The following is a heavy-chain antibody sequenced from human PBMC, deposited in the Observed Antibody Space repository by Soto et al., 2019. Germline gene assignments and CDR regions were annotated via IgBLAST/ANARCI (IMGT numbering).Heavy chain of an antibody. V-gene: IGHV1-18*01. Sequence: ASVKVSCKASGYTFTSYGISWVRQAPGQGLEWMGWISAYNGNTNYAQKLQGRVTMTTDTSTSTAYVELRSLRSDDTAVYYCARDGGGYCSGGSCYRADYGMDVWGQGTTVTVSS. CDR3: ARDGGGYCSGGSCYRADYGMDV. J-gene: IGHJ6*02. D-gene: IGHD2-15*01. CDR2: ISAYNGNT. CDR1: GYTFTSYG.